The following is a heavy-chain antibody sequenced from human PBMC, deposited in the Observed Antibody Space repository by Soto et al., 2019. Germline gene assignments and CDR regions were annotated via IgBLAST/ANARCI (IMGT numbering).Heavy chain of an antibody. V-gene: IGHV4-31*03. CDR1: AIAVRSDIYY. Sequence: SETRSSTCSVSAIAVRSDIYYWSWIRHHPGKGLWWSGYIYYIGNTYYNPSLVSRVTISLDTSKNHFSLRLRSVTPADTAVYYCPRYPVVVVPAANYGLDVWGRGTTVTVSS. CDR3: PRYPVVVVPAANYGLDV. CDR2: IYYIGNT. J-gene: IGHJ6*02. D-gene: IGHD2-2*01.